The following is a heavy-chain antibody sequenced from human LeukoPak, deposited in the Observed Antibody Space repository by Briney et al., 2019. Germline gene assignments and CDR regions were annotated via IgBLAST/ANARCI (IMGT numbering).Heavy chain of an antibody. CDR3: ARKWGYFDY. CDR2: INHSGST. V-gene: IGHV4-34*01. CDR1: GGSFSGYY. Sequence: SETLSLTCAVYGGSFSGYYWSWIRQPPGKGLEWIGEINHSGSTDYNPSLKSRVTISVDTSKNQFSLKLSSVTAADTAVYYCARKWGYFDYWGQGTLVTVSS. D-gene: IGHD1-26*01. J-gene: IGHJ4*02.